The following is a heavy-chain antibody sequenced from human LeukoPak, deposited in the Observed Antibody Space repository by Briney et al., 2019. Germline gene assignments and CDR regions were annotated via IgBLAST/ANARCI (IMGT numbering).Heavy chain of an antibody. D-gene: IGHD6-19*01. Sequence: PGGSLRLSCAASGFTFSVSAVRWVRQASGKGLEWVGRIRGKAKNYAPAYAASVKGRFTISRDDSKNTAYLQMNSLKIEDTAVYYCSRHDDNPAGQWLVSWGQGTLVTVSS. CDR1: GFTFSVSA. J-gene: IGHJ5*02. V-gene: IGHV3-73*01. CDR2: IRGKAKNYAP. CDR3: SRHDDNPAGQWLVS.